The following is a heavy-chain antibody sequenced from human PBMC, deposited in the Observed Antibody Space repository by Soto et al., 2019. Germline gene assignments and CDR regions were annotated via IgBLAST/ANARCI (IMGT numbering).Heavy chain of an antibody. CDR3: ARDSGAATG. Sequence: ASVKFSCKASGYTFTGYYMHWVRQAPGQGLEWMGWINPNSGGTNYAQKFQGRFTISRDNAKNSVYLQMNSLRAEDTAVYYCARDSGAATGWGQGTMVTVSS. CDR2: INPNSGGT. D-gene: IGHD2-15*01. J-gene: IGHJ3*01. CDR1: GYTFTGYY. V-gene: IGHV1-2*02.